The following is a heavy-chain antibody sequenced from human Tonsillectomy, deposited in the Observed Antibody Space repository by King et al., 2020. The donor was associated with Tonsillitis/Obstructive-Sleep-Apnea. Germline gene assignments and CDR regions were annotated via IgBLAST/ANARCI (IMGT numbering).Heavy chain of an antibody. V-gene: IGHV2-26*01. D-gene: IGHD3-22*01. J-gene: IGHJ5*02. CDR1: GFSLSNARMG. CDR3: ARIPGYYDGSNWFDP. CDR2: IFSNDEK. Sequence: TLKESGPVLVKPTETLTLTCTVSGFSLSNARMGVSWIRQPPGKALEWLAHIFSNDEKSYSTSLKSRLTITKDTSNSQVLLTMTNMDPVDTATYYCARIPGYYDGSNWFDPWGQGTLVTVSS.